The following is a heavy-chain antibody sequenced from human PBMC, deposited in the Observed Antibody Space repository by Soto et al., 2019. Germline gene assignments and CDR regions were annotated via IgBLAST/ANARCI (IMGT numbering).Heavy chain of an antibody. CDR2: IYPGDSDT. CDR1: GYSFTSYL. D-gene: IGHD5-12*01. J-gene: IGHJ4*02. Sequence: GESLKISCKGSGYSFTSYLLGWVRQIPGKGLEWMGLIYPGDSDTRYSPSFQGQVTISADKSISTAYLQWSSLKASDTAMYYCARQGDGYNYAFDYWGQGTLVTVSS. V-gene: IGHV5-51*01. CDR3: ARQGDGYNYAFDY.